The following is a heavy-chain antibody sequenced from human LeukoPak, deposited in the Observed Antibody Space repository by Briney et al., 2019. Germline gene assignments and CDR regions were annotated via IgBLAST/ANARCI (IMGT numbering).Heavy chain of an antibody. CDR3: ARIYDSSGYYLGAFDI. V-gene: IGHV4-34*01. D-gene: IGHD3-22*01. CDR1: GGSFSGYY. Sequence: SETLSLTCAVYGGSFSGYYWSWIRQPPGKGLEWIGEISHSGSANYNPSLKSRVTISLDTSKNQFSLKLSSVTAADTAVYYCARIYDSSGYYLGAFDIWGQGTMVTVSS. CDR2: ISHSGSA. J-gene: IGHJ3*02.